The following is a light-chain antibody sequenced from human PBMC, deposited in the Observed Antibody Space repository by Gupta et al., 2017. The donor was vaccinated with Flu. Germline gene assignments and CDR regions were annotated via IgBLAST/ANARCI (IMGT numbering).Light chain of an antibody. V-gene: IGLV3-1*01. CDR1: NLGDKY. CDR3: QAWTISTVV. J-gene: IGLJ2*01. CDR2: QDT. Sequence: SYELTQPLPLSVSPGQTASITSTGDNLGDKYVCWYQQKPGQSPAMVIYQDTKRPSGIPERFSASNSGKTATLTISGTLPADEADYYCQAWTISTVVFGGGTKLTVL.